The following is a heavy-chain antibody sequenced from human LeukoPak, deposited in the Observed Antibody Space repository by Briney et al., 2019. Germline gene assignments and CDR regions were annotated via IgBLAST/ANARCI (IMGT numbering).Heavy chain of an antibody. J-gene: IGHJ4*02. D-gene: IGHD6-19*01. CDR2: IGDKANSYAT. V-gene: IGHV3-73*01. CDR1: GFTFSGSV. Sequence: GGSLKLSCAASGFTFSGSVMHWVRQASGKGLEWVGRIGDKANSYATVYAASVKGRFTISRDDSKNTAYLQMNSLKAEDTAVYYCTGGSGWHSPDYWGQGTLVTVST. CDR3: TGGSGWHSPDY.